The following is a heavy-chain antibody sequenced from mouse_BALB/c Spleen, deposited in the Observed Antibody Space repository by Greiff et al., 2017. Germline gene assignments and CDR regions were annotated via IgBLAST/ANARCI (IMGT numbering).Heavy chain of an antibody. J-gene: IGHJ3*01. CDR3: ARERGNYPAWFAY. CDR1: GYSITSDYA. V-gene: IGHV3-2*02. CDR2: ISYSGST. Sequence: DVKLQESGPGLVKPSQSLSLTCTVTGYSITSDYAWNWIRQFPGNKLEWMGYISYSGSTSYNPSLKSRISITRDTSKNQFFLQLNSVTTEDTATYYCARERGNYPAWFAYWGQGTLVTVSA. D-gene: IGHD2-1*01.